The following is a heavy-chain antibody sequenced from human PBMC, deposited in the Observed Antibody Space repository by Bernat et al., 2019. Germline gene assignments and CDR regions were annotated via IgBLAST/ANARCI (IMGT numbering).Heavy chain of an antibody. CDR1: GFSFSDYY. D-gene: IGHD1-26*01. J-gene: IGHJ4*02. V-gene: IGHV3-11*01. Sequence: QVQLVESGGGLVKPGGSLRLSCAPSGFSFSDYYMSWIRQAPGKGLEWVSYISRGGNTKYYADSVKGRFTISRDNAQKSLFLQMNSLGAEDTAVYYCARIATSTYLTDYWGQGTLVTV. CDR2: ISRGGNTK. CDR3: ARIATSTYLTDY.